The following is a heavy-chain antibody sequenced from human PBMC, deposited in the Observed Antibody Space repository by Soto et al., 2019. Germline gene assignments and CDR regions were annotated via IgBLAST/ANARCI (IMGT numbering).Heavy chain of an antibody. CDR2: IYSSGNT. CDR1: CGTISGYY. J-gene: IGHJ5*02. D-gene: IGHD3-3*01. Sequence: SSELQALTCRVSCGTISGYYWTCIRQPAGKGLEWIGRIYSSGNTKYNPSLQSRVTMSLDTSNNQFSLRLTSVTAADTAVYYCARGQRFSDWFDPWGQGTLVTVSS. CDR3: ARGQRFSDWFDP. V-gene: IGHV4-4*07.